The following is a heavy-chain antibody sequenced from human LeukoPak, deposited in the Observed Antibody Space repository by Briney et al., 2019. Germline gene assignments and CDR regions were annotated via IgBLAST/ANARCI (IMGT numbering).Heavy chain of an antibody. D-gene: IGHD3-10*01. V-gene: IGHV1-69*04. CDR3: ARDSGYGSGSYYSSGFDP. CDR1: GGTFSSYA. J-gene: IGHJ5*02. Sequence: SVKVSCKASGGTFSSYAISWVRQAPGQGLEWMGRIIPIFGIANYAQKFQGRVTITADKSTSPAYMELSSLRSEDTPVYYCARDSGYGSGSYYSSGFDPWGQGTLVTVSS. CDR2: IIPIFGIA.